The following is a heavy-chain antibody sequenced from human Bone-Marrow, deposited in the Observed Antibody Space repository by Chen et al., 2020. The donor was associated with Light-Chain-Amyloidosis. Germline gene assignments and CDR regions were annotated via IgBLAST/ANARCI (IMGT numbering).Heavy chain of an antibody. V-gene: IGHV4-34*12. Sequence: QVQLQEWGTGLLKPSETLSLTCAVYGAPFSNYYWTWVRQAPGKGMEWMGEIIDTGSASFNPTLKIRLTMSVEKSQTHFSLKLTSVTAADTAVYYCARAIYRYYDLVNFYHYMDVWGRGTTVTVS. CDR3: ARAIYRYYDLVNFYHYMDV. CDR2: IIDTGSA. CDR1: GAPFSNYY. J-gene: IGHJ6*03. D-gene: IGHD3-3*01.